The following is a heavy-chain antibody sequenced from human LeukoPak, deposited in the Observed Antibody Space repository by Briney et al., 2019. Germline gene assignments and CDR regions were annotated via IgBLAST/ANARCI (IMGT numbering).Heavy chain of an antibody. J-gene: IGHJ6*02. CDR3: ARDHITMIRGVSYYYYGMDV. CDR2: IYSGGNT. Sequence: PGGSLRLSCAASGFPISTNYMSWVRQAPGKGPEWVSIIYSGGNTFYADSVKGRFTISRDSSKNTLSLQMISLRAEDTAVYYCARDHITMIRGVSYYYYGMDVWGQGTTVTVSS. CDR1: GFPISTNY. V-gene: IGHV3-53*01. D-gene: IGHD3-10*01.